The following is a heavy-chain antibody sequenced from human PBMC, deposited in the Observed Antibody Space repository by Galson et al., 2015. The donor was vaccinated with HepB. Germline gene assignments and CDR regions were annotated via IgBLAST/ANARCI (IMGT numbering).Heavy chain of an antibody. J-gene: IGHJ4*02. CDR1: GFTFDDYP. Sequence: SLRLSCAASGFTFDDYPMHWVRQAPGKGLEWVSGISWNSGTMVYADSVKGRFTISRDNAENSLYLQMNSLRAEDTALYYCAKALDYYFDSWGQGTLVTVSS. V-gene: IGHV3-9*01. CDR2: ISWNSGTM. CDR3: AKALDYYFDS.